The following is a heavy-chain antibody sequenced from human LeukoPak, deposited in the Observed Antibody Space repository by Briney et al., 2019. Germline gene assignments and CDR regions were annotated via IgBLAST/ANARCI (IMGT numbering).Heavy chain of an antibody. V-gene: IGHV1-8*01. Sequence: ASETVSCKASGYTFTSYDINWVRQAPGHGLEWMGWMNPNSGNTGYAQKFQGRVTMTRNTSISTAYMELSSLRSEDTAVYYCARVGKYGGDAFDIWGQGTMVTVSS. CDR3: ARVGKYGGDAFDI. CDR2: MNPNSGNT. CDR1: GYTFTSYD. D-gene: IGHD4-17*01. J-gene: IGHJ3*02.